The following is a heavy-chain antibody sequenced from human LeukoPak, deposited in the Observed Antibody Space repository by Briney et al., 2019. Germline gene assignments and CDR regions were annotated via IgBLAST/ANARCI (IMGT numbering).Heavy chain of an antibody. D-gene: IGHD5-24*01. V-gene: IGHV3-74*01. J-gene: IGHJ4*02. CDR1: GFAFSSYW. Sequence: GGSLRLSCAASGFAFSSYWMHWVRQAPGKGLVWVSRINSDGYSTNSADSVKGRFTISGDKAKNSLYLQMNSLRVEDTAVYYCARDYKYAFDNWGQGTLVTVSS. CDR2: INSDGYST. CDR3: ARDYKYAFDN.